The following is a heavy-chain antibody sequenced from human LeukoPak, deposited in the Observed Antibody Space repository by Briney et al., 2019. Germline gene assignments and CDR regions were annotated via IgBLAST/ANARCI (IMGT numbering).Heavy chain of an antibody. Sequence: SETLSLTCTASGGSISSGGYYWSWIRQHPGKGLEWIGYIYYSGSTYYNPSLKSRVTISVDTSKNQFSLKLSSVTAADTAVYYCARSPITIFGVVIIHYGMDVWGQGTTVTVSS. D-gene: IGHD3-3*01. CDR3: ARSPITIFGVVIIHYGMDV. J-gene: IGHJ6*02. CDR1: GGSISSGGYY. CDR2: IYYSGST. V-gene: IGHV4-31*03.